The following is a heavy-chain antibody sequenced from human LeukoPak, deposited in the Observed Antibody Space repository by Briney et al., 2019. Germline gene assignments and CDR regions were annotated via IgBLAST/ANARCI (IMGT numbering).Heavy chain of an antibody. CDR3: SRYIAGANWFDP. CDR1: GFTFSSYW. D-gene: IGHD5-12*01. V-gene: IGHV3-7*03. Sequence: GGSLRLSCAASGFTFSSYWMSWVRQAPGKGLEWVADIKQDGREKHYVDSVKGRFTLSRDNTKNSLYLQMNSLRAEDTAVYYCSRYIAGANWFDPWGQGTLVTASS. CDR2: IKQDGREK. J-gene: IGHJ5*02.